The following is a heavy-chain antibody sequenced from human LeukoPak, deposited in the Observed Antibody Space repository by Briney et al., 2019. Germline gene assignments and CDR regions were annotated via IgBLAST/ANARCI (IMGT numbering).Heavy chain of an antibody. V-gene: IGHV3-48*03. J-gene: IGHJ4*02. D-gene: IGHD3-10*01. CDR3: ARYYYGSEAFDY. CDR1: GFTFSSYE. Sequence: GGSLRLSCAASGFTFSSYEMNWVRQAPGKGLEWVSYISSSGSTIYYADSVKGRFTISRDNAKNSLYLQMNSLRAEDTAVYYCARYYYGSEAFDYWGQGTLVTVSS. CDR2: ISSSGSTI.